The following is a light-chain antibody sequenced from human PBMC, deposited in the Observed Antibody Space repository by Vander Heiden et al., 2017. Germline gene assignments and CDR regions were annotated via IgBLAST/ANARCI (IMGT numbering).Light chain of an antibody. CDR2: GAS. Sequence: EIVLTQSPRTLSLSPGERATLSCRASQSVSSSYVAWYQQKPGQAPRLLIYGASSRATGIPDRFSGSGSGTDFTLTISRLEPEDVAVYYCQQYGSSYTFGQGTKLEIK. J-gene: IGKJ2*01. CDR1: QSVSSSY. CDR3: QQYGSSYT. V-gene: IGKV3-20*01.